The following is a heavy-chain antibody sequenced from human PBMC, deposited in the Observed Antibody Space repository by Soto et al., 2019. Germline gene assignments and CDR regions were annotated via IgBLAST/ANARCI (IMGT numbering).Heavy chain of an antibody. CDR2: INAFNGNT. J-gene: IGHJ4*02. CDR3: ARDPVAGTYFDY. CDR1: GDTFISYG. V-gene: IGHV1-18*01. Sequence: VQLVQSGAEVKKPGASAKVSCKASGDTFISYGISWVRQAPGQGLEWMGWINAFNGNTNYAQKLQGRVTMTRDTSTSTAYMELRSLRSDDTAVYYCARDPVAGTYFDYWGQGTLVTVSS. D-gene: IGHD6-19*01.